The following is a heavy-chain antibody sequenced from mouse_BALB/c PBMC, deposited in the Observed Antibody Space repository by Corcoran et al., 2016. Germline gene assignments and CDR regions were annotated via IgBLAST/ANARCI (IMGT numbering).Heavy chain of an antibody. J-gene: IGHJ4*01. V-gene: IGHV9-1*02. CDR2: INTYTGEP. Sequence: QIQLVQSGPELKKPGETVKISCKASGYTFTNYGMNWVKQAPGKGLKWRGWINTYTGEPTYADDFKGRFAFSLETSASTAYLQINNLKNEDMATYFCARAYYYAMDYWGQGTSVTVSS. CDR1: GYTFTNYG. D-gene: IGHD2-10*01. CDR3: ARAYYYAMDY.